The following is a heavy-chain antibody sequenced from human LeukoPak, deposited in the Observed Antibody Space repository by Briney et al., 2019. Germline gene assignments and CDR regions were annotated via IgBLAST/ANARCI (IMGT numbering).Heavy chain of an antibody. V-gene: IGHV3-7*03. J-gene: IGHJ4*02. Sequence: GGSLRLSCAASGFTFRSYWMSWVRQAPGKGLERVANIKPDGSEKYDVDSVKGRFTISRDNSKNTLYLQMNSLRAEDTAVYFCARGADFWSSPFDYWGQGTLVTVSS. CDR3: ARGADFWSSPFDY. CDR2: IKPDGSEK. D-gene: IGHD3-3*01. CDR1: GFTFRSYW.